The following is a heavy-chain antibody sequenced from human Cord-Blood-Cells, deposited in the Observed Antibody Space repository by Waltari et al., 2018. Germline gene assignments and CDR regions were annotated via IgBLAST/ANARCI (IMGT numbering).Heavy chain of an antibody. J-gene: IGHJ3*02. V-gene: IGHV3-30-3*01. Sequence: QVQLVESGGGVVQPGRFLRLPCAASGFTFSSYAMHWVRQAPGKGLEWVAVISYDGSNKYYADSVKGRFTISRDNSKNTLYLQMNSLRAEDTAVYYCASELIDAFDIWGQGTMVTVSS. CDR2: ISYDGSNK. CDR1: GFTFSSYA. CDR3: ASELIDAFDI.